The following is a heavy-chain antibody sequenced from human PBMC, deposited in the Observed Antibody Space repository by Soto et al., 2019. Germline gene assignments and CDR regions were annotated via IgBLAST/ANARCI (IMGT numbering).Heavy chain of an antibody. D-gene: IGHD2-2*03. V-gene: IGHV1-46*01. CDR2: INPTVGST. CDR3: ARAGDCSTTSCYPDYSSDGRDY. CDR1: GYTFTNYY. Sequence: QVQLVQSGAEVKKPGASVKVSCRASGYTFTNYYMHWVRQAPGQGLEWMGIINPTVGSTSYTQKFQGRVTMARDTSTSTVYMELSSLRSEDTAVYYCARAGDCSTTSCYPDYSSDGRDYWGQGTLVTVSS. J-gene: IGHJ4*02.